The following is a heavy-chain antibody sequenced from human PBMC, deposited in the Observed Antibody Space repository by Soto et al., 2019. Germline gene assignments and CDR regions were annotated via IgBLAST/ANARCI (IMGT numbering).Heavy chain of an antibody. V-gene: IGHV1-69*13. CDR2: IIPIFGTA. J-gene: IGHJ3*01. Sequence: ASVKVSCKASGGTFSSYAISWVRQAPGQGLEWMGGIIPIFGTANYAQKFQGRVTITADESTSTAYMELSSLRSEDTAVYYCARDILLSEGVVTPGISWGQGTMVTVSS. CDR3: ARDILLSEGVVTPGIS. D-gene: IGHD2-21*02. CDR1: GGTFSSYA.